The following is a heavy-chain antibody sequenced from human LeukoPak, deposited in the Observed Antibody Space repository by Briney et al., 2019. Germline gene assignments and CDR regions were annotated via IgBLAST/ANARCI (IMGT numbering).Heavy chain of an antibody. CDR2: IYYSGST. CDR3: ARDLEAAAAPDY. D-gene: IGHD6-13*01. V-gene: IGHV4-30-4*08. Sequence: SWVRQPPGKGLEWIGYIYYSGSTYYNPSLKSRVTISVDTSKNQFSLKLSSVTAADTAVYYCARDLEAAAAPDYWGQGTLVTVSS. J-gene: IGHJ4*02.